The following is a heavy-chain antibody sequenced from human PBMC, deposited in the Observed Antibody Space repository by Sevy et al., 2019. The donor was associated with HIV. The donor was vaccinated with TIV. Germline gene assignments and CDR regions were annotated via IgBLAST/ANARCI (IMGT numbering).Heavy chain of an antibody. V-gene: IGHV1-18*01. CDR1: AYAFSSYG. Sequence: ASVKVSCKASAYAFSSYGISWVRQAPGQGLEWMGWISGYNSNKKYAQKFQDRVSMTTDTSTSTAYMELRSLRSDDTAVYYCARCLGGLRPWEYSWFDPWGQGTLVTVSS. CDR2: ISGYNSNK. J-gene: IGHJ5*02. CDR3: ARCLGGLRPWEYSWFDP. D-gene: IGHD1-26*01.